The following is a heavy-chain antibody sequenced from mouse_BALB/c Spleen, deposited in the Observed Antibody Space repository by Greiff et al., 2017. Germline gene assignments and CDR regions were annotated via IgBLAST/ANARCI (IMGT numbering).Heavy chain of an antibody. V-gene: IGHV14-4*02. J-gene: IGHJ4*01. CDR3: NAWVNWVYYCAMDY. CDR1: GFNIKDYY. D-gene: IGHD4-1*01. Sequence: EVQLQQSGAELVRSGASVKLSCTASGFNIKDYYMHWVKQRPEQGLEWIGWIDPENGDTEYAPKFQGKATMTADTSSNTAYLQLSSLTSEDTAVYYCNAWVNWVYYCAMDYWGQGTSVTVSS. CDR2: IDPENGDT.